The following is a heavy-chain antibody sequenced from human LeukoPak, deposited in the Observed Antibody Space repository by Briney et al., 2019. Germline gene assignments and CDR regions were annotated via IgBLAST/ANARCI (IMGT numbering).Heavy chain of an antibody. CDR3: ARDLWFGRSWFDP. V-gene: IGHV1-8*01. J-gene: IGHJ5*02. CDR2: MNPNSGNT. CDR1: GYTFTSYD. Sequence: ASAKVSCKASGYTFTSYDINWVRQATGQWLEWMGWMNPNSGNTGYAQKFQGRVTMTRNTSISTAYMELSSLRSEDTAVYYCARDLWFGRSWFDPWGQGTLVTVSS. D-gene: IGHD3-10*01.